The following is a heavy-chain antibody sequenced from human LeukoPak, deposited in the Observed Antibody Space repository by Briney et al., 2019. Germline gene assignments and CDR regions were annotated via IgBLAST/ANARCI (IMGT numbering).Heavy chain of an antibody. CDR1: GFTFDDYA. CDR2: INWNSDSI. J-gene: IGHJ4*02. Sequence: GGSLRLSCAVSGFTFDDYAMHWVRQVPGKGLEWVSGINWNSDSIGYADSVKGRFTTSRDNTKNSLYLQMNSLRAEDTAVYYCVGGDYWGQGTLVTVSS. CDR3: VGGDY. V-gene: IGHV3-9*01.